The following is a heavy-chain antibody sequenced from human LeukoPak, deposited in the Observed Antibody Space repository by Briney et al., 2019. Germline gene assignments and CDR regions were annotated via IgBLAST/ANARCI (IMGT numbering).Heavy chain of an antibody. CDR2: IYRGGST. D-gene: IGHD6-19*01. CDR3: ARSRLDAFDI. V-gene: IGHV3-53*01. CDR1: GFTVSSNY. J-gene: IGHJ3*02. Sequence: GGSLRLSCEASGFTVSSNYMSWVRQAPGKGLEWVAVIYRGGSTYYADFVKGRFTISRDNSKNTLFLQMNSLRAEDTAVFYCARSRLDAFDIWGQGTLVTVSS.